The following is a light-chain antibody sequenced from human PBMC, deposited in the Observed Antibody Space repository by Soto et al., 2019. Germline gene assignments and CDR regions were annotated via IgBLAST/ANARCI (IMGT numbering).Light chain of an antibody. Sequence: EIVLTQSPGTLSLSPGERATLSCRASQSVSSSYLAWYQQKPGQAPRLLIYGASGRATGIPDRFSGSGSGTDFTLTISRLAPEDFAVYYCQQYGSSIVTFGPGTKVDIK. J-gene: IGKJ3*01. CDR1: QSVSSSY. CDR3: QQYGSSIVT. V-gene: IGKV3-20*01. CDR2: GAS.